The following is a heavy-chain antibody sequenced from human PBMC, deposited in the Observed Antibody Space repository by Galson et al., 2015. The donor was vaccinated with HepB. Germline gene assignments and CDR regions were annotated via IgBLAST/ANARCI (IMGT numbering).Heavy chain of an antibody. V-gene: IGHV4-59*01. D-gene: IGHD1-14*01. J-gene: IGHJ4*02. Sequence: ETLSLTCTVSGGSISSYYWSWIRQPPGKGLEWIGYIYYSGSTNYNPSLKSRVTISIDTSKNHFSLRLTSVTAADTAVYFCASGSFGVFDYWGQGALVTVSS. CDR2: IYYSGST. CDR3: ASGSFGVFDY. CDR1: GGSISSYY.